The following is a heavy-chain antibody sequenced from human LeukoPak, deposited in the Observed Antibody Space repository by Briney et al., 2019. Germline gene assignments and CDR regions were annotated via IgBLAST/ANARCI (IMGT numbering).Heavy chain of an antibody. Sequence: GGSLRLSCAASGFTFNSYTMNWVRQAPGKELEWVSAITSSSSSIYYAHSVQGRFTISRDNAKNSLYLQMNSLRAEDTAVYYCARDFGGNSDLDYWGQGTLVTVSS. J-gene: IGHJ4*02. D-gene: IGHD4-23*01. CDR1: GFTFNSYT. CDR3: ARDFGGNSDLDY. CDR2: ITSSSSSI. V-gene: IGHV3-21*01.